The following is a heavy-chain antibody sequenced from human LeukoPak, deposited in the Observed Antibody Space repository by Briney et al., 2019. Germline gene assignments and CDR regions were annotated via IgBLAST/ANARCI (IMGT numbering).Heavy chain of an antibody. Sequence: GPSLSLSWAPSGISFGSRSFSWVRQSPEDGLEWVSAISVGGPNTSYAHSVTGRFTLSTNDSKTTIFMQINYLMINDTALYCCARGRGVRRGFDYWGPGTLITVSS. J-gene: IGHJ4*01. V-gene: IGHV3-23*01. CDR2: ISVGGPNT. CDR1: GISFGSRS. D-gene: IGHD3-16*01. CDR3: ARGRGVRRGFDY.